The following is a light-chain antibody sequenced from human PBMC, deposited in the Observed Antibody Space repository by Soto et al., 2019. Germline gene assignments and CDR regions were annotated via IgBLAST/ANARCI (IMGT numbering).Light chain of an antibody. CDR2: GAS. J-gene: IGKJ1*01. CDR1: QSVSSNH. Sequence: ESVLTQSPGTLSLSPGERATLSCRASQSVSSNHLAWYQQKRGQPPRLLIYGASSRATGTPGRFSGSGSGTDFTLTITRLEPEDFAVCYCQQYGSSPQTFGQGTKVEIK. V-gene: IGKV3-20*01. CDR3: QQYGSSPQT.